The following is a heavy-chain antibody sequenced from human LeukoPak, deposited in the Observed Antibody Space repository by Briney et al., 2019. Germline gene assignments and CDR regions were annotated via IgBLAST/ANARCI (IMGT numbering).Heavy chain of an antibody. CDR3: AKLVTAPIFFHHYMDV. CDR2: ISGGTRLVI. CDR1: GLTSSDHR. J-gene: IGHJ6*03. V-gene: IGHV3-48*02. Sequence: PGGSLRLSCEVSGLTSSDHRMNWVRQAPGQGLEWVSYISGGTRLVIYYAESVKGRFTTSRDHAKKTVYLQMNDVRDEDTAVYFCAKLVTAPIFFHHYMDVWGKGTTVVVSS. D-gene: IGHD2-2*01.